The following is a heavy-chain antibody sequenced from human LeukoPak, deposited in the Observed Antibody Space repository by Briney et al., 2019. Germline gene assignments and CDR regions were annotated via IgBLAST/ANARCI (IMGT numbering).Heavy chain of an antibody. J-gene: IGHJ5*02. CDR1: GFTFGCYA. CDR2: ISGSGGST. CDR3: AKAEVLLWFGEHNNWFDP. V-gene: IGHV3-23*01. D-gene: IGHD3-10*01. Sequence: GGSLRLSCAASGFTFGCYAMSWVRQAPGKGLEWVSAISGSGGSTYYADSVKGRFTISRDNSKNTLYLQMNSLRAEDTAVYYCAKAEVLLWFGEHNNWFDPWGQGTLVTVSS.